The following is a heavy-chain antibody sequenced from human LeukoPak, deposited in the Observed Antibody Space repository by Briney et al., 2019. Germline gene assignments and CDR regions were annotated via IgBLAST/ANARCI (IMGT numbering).Heavy chain of an antibody. V-gene: IGHV4-39*01. CDR1: GGSISSSSYY. Sequence: PSETLSLTCTVSGGSISSSSYYWGWIRQPPGKGLEWIGSIYYSGSTYYNPSLKSRVTISVDTSKNQFSLKLSSVTAADTAVYYCARATTVTTGLDPWGQGTLVTVSS. CDR3: ARATTVTTGLDP. CDR2: IYYSGST. J-gene: IGHJ5*02. D-gene: IGHD4-17*01.